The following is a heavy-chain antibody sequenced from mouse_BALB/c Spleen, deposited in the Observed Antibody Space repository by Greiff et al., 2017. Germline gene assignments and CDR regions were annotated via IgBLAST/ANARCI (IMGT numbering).Heavy chain of an antibody. CDR1: GFTFSSYA. J-gene: IGHJ3*01. V-gene: IGHV5-6-5*01. CDR2: ISSGGST. CDR3: ASLNWAGFAY. D-gene: IGHD4-1*01. Sequence: EVNVVESGGGLVKPGGSLKLSCAASGFTFSSYAMSWVRQTPEKRLEWVASISSGGSTYYPDSVKGRFTISRDNARNILYLQMSSLRSEDTAMYYCASLNWAGFAYWGQGTLVTVSA.